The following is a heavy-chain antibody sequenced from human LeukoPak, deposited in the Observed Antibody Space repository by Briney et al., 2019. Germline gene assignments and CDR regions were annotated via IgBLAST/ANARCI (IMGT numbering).Heavy chain of an antibody. J-gene: IGHJ4*02. CDR1: GYSFTSYW. CDR3: ARHMGRYFDWSVYYFDC. Sequence: GESLKISCKGSGYSFTSYWIGWVRQMPGKGLEWMGIIYPGDSDTRYSPSFQGQVTISADKSISTAYLQWSSLKASDTAMYYCARHMGRYFDWSVYYFDCWGQGTLVTVSS. D-gene: IGHD3-9*01. CDR2: IYPGDSDT. V-gene: IGHV5-51*01.